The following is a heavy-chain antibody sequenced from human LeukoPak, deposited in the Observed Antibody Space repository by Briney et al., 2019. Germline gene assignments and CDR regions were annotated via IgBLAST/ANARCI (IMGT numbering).Heavy chain of an antibody. CDR2: IWYDGSNK. J-gene: IGHJ6*02. Sequence: PGGSLRLSCAASGFTFSSYGMHWVRQAPGKGLEWVAVIWYDGSNKYYADSVKGRFTISRDNSKNTLYLQMNSLRAEDTAVYYCARDQRGITFGGVIDHYGMDVWGQGTTVTVSS. CDR3: ARDQRGITFGGVIDHYGMDV. D-gene: IGHD3-16*02. CDR1: GFTFSSYG. V-gene: IGHV3-33*01.